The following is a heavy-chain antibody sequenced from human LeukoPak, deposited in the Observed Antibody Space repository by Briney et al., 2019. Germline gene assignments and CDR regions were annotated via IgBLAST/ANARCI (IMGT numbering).Heavy chain of an antibody. Sequence: SDTLSLTCTVSGGSISSYYWSWIRQPRVKGLEWIGYIYYSGSTNYNPSLKSRVTISVDTSKNQFSLKLSSVTAADTAVYYCATIGELPFDYWGQGTLVTVSS. J-gene: IGHJ4*02. CDR2: IYYSGST. V-gene: IGHV4-59*08. CDR1: GGSISSYY. CDR3: ATIGELPFDY. D-gene: IGHD2-21*01.